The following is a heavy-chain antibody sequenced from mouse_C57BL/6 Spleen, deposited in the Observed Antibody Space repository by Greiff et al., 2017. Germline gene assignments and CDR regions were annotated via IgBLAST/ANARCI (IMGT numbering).Heavy chain of an antibody. J-gene: IGHJ1*03. CDR1: GYTFTSYW. V-gene: IGHV1-61*01. CDR2: IYPSDSET. CDR3: ARSDYGNPHWYFDV. D-gene: IGHD2-1*01. Sequence: QVQLQQPGAELVRPGSSVKLSCKASGYTFTSYWMDWVKQRPGQGLEWIGNIYPSDSETHYNQKFKDKATLTVDKSSSTAYMQLSSLTSEDSAVYYCARSDYGNPHWYFDVWGTGTTVTVSS.